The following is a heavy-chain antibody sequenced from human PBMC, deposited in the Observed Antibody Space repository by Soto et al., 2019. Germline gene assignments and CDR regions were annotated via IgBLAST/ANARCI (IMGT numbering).Heavy chain of an antibody. CDR3: ANSGNHYMDS. J-gene: IGHJ4*02. CDR1: GFTFSNYN. V-gene: IGHV3-48*02. D-gene: IGHD1-26*01. CDR2: ISSSSSSI. Sequence: EVQLVESGGGVVQPGGSLRLSCAASGFTFSNYNMNWVRQAPGKGLEWISYISSSSSSIHYADSVKGRFTISRDNAKKSLYLQMNSLRDEDTAVYYCANSGNHYMDSWGQGTLVTVSS.